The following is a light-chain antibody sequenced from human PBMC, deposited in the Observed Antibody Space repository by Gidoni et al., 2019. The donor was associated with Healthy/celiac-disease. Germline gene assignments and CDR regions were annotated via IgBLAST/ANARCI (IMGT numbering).Light chain of an antibody. CDR1: SSNNGAGYD. Sequence: QSALTQPPSVSGAPGQRVTISCTRSSSNNGAGYDVHWYQQLPGTAPKLLINGSSNRPSGGPDRFSGSRSGTSASLAITGLQAEDEADYYCQSYDSSLSGVVFGGGAKLTVL. CDR3: QSYDSSLSGVV. J-gene: IGLJ2*01. CDR2: GSS. V-gene: IGLV1-40*01.